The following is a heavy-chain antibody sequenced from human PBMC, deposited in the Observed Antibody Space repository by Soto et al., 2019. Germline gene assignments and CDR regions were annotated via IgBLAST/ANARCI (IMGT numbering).Heavy chain of an antibody. Sequence: AGGSLRLSCAASGFTFSSYSMNWVRQAPGKGLEWVSYISSSSSTIYYADSVKGRFTISRDNAKNSLYLQMNSLRDEDTAVYYCATLSFLGYYYGMDVWGQGTTVT. D-gene: IGHD3-3*02. J-gene: IGHJ6*02. CDR2: ISSSSSTI. CDR3: ATLSFLGYYYGMDV. CDR1: GFTFSSYS. V-gene: IGHV3-48*02.